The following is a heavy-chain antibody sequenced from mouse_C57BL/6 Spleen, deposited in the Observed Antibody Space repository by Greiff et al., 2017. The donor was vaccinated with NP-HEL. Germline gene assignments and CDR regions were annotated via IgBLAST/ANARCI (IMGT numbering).Heavy chain of an antibody. Sequence: HVQLQQPGAELVMPGASVKLSCKASGYTFTSYWMHWVKPRPGQGLEWIGEIDPSDSYTNYNQKFKGKSTLTVDKSSSTAYMQLSSLTSEDSAVYYCALQATFAYWGQGTLVTVSA. J-gene: IGHJ3*01. CDR1: GYTFTSYW. CDR3: ALQATFAY. V-gene: IGHV1-69*01. D-gene: IGHD3-2*02. CDR2: IDPSDSYT.